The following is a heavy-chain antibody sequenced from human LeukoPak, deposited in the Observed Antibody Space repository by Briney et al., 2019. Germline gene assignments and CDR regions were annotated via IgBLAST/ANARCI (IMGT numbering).Heavy chain of an antibody. J-gene: IGHJ4*02. V-gene: IGHV1-69*13. D-gene: IGHD4-17*01. CDR2: IIPIFGTA. CDR1: GGTFSSYA. Sequence: ASVKVSCKASGGTFSSYAISWVRQAPGQGLEWMGGIIPIFGTANYAQKLQGRVTITADESTSTAYMELSSLRSEDTAVYYCARGLDGDYRNYWGQGTLVTVSS. CDR3: ARGLDGDYRNY.